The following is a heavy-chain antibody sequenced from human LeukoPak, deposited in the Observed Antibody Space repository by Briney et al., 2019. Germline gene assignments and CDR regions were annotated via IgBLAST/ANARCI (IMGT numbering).Heavy chain of an antibody. CDR2: INHSGST. CDR1: GGSFSGYY. D-gene: IGHD6-13*01. J-gene: IGHJ4*02. V-gene: IGHV4-34*01. CDR3: ARRGQQLFY. Sequence: SETLSLTCAVYGGSFSGYYWSWIRQPPGKGLEWIGEINHSGSTNYNPSLKSRVTISVDTSKNQFSLKLSSVTAADTAAYYCARRGQQLFYWGQGTLVTVSS.